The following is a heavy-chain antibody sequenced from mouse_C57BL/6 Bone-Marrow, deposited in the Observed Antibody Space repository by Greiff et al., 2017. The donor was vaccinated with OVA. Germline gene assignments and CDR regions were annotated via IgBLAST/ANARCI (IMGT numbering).Heavy chain of an antibody. Sequence: DVKVEESGEGLVKPGGFLLPSCAASGFTFSSHAMSCVRPTPEKRLEWVAYTSSGGDYIYYADTVKGRFTISRDNAKNTLYLQMSSLKSEDTAMYYCTRLLDAMDYWGQGTSVTVSS. D-gene: IGHD2-1*01. CDR3: TRLLDAMDY. CDR2: TSSGGDYI. V-gene: IGHV5-9-1*02. J-gene: IGHJ4*01. CDR1: GFTFSSHA.